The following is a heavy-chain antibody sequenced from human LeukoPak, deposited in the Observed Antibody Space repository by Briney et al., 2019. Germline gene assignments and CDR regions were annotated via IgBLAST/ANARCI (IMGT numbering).Heavy chain of an antibody. Sequence: GGSLRLSCAASGFIFSNYAMSWVRQAPGKGLHWVSGIITSGGTTYYADSVKGRLTISRDNSKNTLFLQMNSLRAEDTAIYYCAKADGSGYYYDYWGQGALVTVSS. J-gene: IGHJ4*02. CDR2: IITSGGTT. D-gene: IGHD3-22*01. CDR3: AKADGSGYYYDY. CDR1: GFIFSNYA. V-gene: IGHV3-23*01.